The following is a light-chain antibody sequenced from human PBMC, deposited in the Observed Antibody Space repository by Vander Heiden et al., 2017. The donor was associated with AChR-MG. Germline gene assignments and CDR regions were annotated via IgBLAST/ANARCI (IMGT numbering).Light chain of an antibody. CDR3: QAWDVNTGI. J-gene: IGLJ1*01. CDR2: KNN. Sequence: SYEMTQPPSVSVSPGQTVSITCTGDNLGAKSVAWYQHKSGQSPVLLIYKNNKRPSGIPERFSGFSSGNTATLTISGTQAMDEADYYCQAWDVNTGIFGTGTKVTVL. CDR1: NLGAKS. V-gene: IGLV3-1*01.